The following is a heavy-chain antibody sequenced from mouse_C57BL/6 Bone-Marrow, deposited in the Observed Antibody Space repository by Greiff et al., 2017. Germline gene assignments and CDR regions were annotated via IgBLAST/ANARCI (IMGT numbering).Heavy chain of an antibody. V-gene: IGHV1-69*01. D-gene: IGHD1-1*01. J-gene: IGHJ3*01. CDR2: IDPSDSYT. Sequence: QVQLQQPGAELVMPGASVKLSCKASGYTFTSYWMHWVKQRPGQGLEWIGEIDPSDSYTNYNQKFKGKSTLTVDKSSSTAYMQLSSLTSEDSAVYYCAREYYGSPTAYWGQGTLVTVSA. CDR1: GYTFTSYW. CDR3: AREYYGSPTAY.